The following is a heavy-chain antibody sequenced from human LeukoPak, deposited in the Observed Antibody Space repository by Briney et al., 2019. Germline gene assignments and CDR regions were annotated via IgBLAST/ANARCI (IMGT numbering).Heavy chain of an antibody. CDR2: IYYSGST. D-gene: IGHD3-3*01. V-gene: IGHV4-59*01. Sequence: SETLSLTCTVSGGSISSYDWSWIRQPPGKGLEWIGYIYYSGSTAYNPSPKNRVTISVDTSKNQFSLNLTSVTAADTAFYYCARGPTRYYFDYWGQGTVVTVSS. CDR1: GGSISSYD. J-gene: IGHJ4*02. CDR3: ARGPTRYYFDY.